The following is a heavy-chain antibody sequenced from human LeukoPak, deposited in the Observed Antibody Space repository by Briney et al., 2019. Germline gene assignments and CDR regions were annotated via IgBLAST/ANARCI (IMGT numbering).Heavy chain of an antibody. D-gene: IGHD1-26*01. Sequence: GGSLRLSCAASGVTVSSYGMHWVRQAPGKGLEWVAFIRYDGNNELYAYPVKGGFITVGDYSKKTVYLLRTILRADATAVYFCAKYPVSRWEVLDYWGQGTLVNVSS. CDR3: AKYPVSRWEVLDY. J-gene: IGHJ4*01. CDR1: GVTVSSYG. CDR2: IRYDGNNE. V-gene: IGHV3-30*02.